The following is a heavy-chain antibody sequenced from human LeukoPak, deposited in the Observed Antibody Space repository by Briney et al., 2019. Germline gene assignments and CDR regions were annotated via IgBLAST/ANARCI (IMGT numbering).Heavy chain of an antibody. J-gene: IGHJ4*02. CDR3: AVRYYYDSSGPIPVDY. CDR1: GGSFSGYY. V-gene: IGHV4-34*01. CDR2: INHSGST. D-gene: IGHD3-22*01. Sequence: PSETLSLTCAVYGGSFSGYYWSWIRQPPGKGLEWIGEINHSGSTNYNPSLKSRVTISVDTSKNQFSLKLSSVTAADTAVYYCAVRYYYDSSGPIPVDYWGQGTLVTVSS.